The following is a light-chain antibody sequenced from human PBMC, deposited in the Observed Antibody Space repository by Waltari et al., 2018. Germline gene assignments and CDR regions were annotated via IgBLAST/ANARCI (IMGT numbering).Light chain of an antibody. Sequence: EVVLTQSPGTLSLSPGERATLACRASQSVGTSLAWYQQKPGQAPRLLIYGASRRATGIPDRFSGSGAGTDFSLTISRLEPEDFAVYYCQHYVRLPATFGQGTKVGI. J-gene: IGKJ1*01. CDR2: GAS. CDR1: QSVGTS. CDR3: QHYVRLPAT. V-gene: IGKV3-20*01.